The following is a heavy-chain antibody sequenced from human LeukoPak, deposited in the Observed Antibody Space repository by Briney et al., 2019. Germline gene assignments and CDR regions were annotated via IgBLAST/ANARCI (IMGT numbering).Heavy chain of an antibody. V-gene: IGHV4-39*01. D-gene: IGHD3-9*01. J-gene: IGHJ5*02. Sequence: ASETLSLTCTVSGDSISSSNYFWVWVRQPPGKGLEWITSINYSGTTYYNPSLKSRVTISVDTSKNQFSLKLSSVTAADTAVYYCARHAGPYYDILTGYPGWFDPWGQGTLVTVSS. CDR2: INYSGTT. CDR1: GDSISSSNYF. CDR3: ARHAGPYYDILTGYPGWFDP.